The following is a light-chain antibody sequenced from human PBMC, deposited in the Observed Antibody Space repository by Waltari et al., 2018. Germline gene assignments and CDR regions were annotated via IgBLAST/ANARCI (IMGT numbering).Light chain of an antibody. CDR1: SSNIGSNR. V-gene: IGLV1-44*01. CDR2: DND. Sequence: QSVLTQPPSASGTPGQRVTISCRCASSNIGSNRTNWYQQFPGTAPKVLIHDNDQRPSGVPDRFSGAKSGNSASLAITGLQSEDEADYYCAAWDDTLKGYVFGSGTKVTVL. CDR3: AAWDDTLKGYV. J-gene: IGLJ1*01.